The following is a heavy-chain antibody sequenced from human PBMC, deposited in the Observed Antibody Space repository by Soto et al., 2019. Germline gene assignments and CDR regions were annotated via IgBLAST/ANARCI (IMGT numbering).Heavy chain of an antibody. J-gene: IGHJ4*02. Sequence: EVQLLESGGGLVQPGGSLRLSCAASGFTLSTYGMTWVRQAPGKGLEWVSAIRSDSSTMYEDSVKGRFTISRDNSNNTLYLQMNSLRAEDTAVYYCVRGTATTRWIFDCWGQGTLVTVSS. D-gene: IGHD4-4*01. CDR1: GFTLSTYG. V-gene: IGHV3-23*01. CDR2: IRSDSST. CDR3: VRGTATTRWIFDC.